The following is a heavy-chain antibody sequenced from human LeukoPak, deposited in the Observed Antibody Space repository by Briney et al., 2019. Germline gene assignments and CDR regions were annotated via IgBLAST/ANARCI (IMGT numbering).Heavy chain of an antibody. V-gene: IGHV4-4*07. CDR1: GGSMSNYY. CDR2: IYSTGTI. Sequence: PSETLSLTCLVSGGSMSNYYWSWIRQPAGRGLEWIGRIYSTGTINYHPSLESRVTMSVDTSKNQCSLNMRSVTAADTAVYFCARDKAYDLDEASGYYYNRGLDYWGQGTLVTVSS. D-gene: IGHD3-22*01. J-gene: IGHJ4*02. CDR3: ARDKAYDLDEASGYYYNRGLDY.